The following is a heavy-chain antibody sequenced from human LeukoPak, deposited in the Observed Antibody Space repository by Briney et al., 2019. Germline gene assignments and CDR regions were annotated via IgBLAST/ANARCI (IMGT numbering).Heavy chain of an antibody. V-gene: IGHV3-48*01. CDR3: ARSGDGTPYCSSTSCYWSYYYYYYMDV. D-gene: IGHD2-2*01. Sequence: GGSLRLSCAASGFTFSSYSMNWVRQAPGKGLEWVSYISSSSSTIYYADSVKGRFTISRDNAKNSLYLQMNSLRAEDTAVYYCARSGDGTPYCSSTSCYWSYYYYYYMDVWGKGTTVTVSS. CDR1: GFTFSSYS. J-gene: IGHJ6*03. CDR2: ISSSSSTI.